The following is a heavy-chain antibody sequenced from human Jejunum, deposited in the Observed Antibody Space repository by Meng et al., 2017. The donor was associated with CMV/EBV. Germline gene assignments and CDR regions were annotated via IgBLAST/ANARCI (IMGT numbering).Heavy chain of an antibody. CDR2: VYADGTT. D-gene: IGHD3-10*01. J-gene: IGHJ6*02. CDR1: GFSVISNS. Sequence: CAASGFSVISNSINWVRQAPGKGLEWVSVVYADGTTYYSDSVRGRFAISRDSFKNTLDLQMNSLRSGDTAVYYCVRDVRPGGADVWGQGTTVTVSS. CDR3: VRDVRPGGADV. V-gene: IGHV3-66*02.